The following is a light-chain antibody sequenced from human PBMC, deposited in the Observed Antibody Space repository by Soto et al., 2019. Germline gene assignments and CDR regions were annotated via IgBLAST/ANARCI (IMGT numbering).Light chain of an antibody. J-gene: IGLJ3*02. Sequence: QSALTQPPSASGSPGQSVTISCTGTSSDVGAYDYVCWYQQHPGKAPKLMIYEVNKRPSGVPDRFSGSKSGNTASLTVSGLQDGDEADYYCSSFASNDNVVFGGGTKVTVL. CDR3: SSFASNDNVV. CDR1: SSDVGAYDY. V-gene: IGLV2-8*01. CDR2: EVN.